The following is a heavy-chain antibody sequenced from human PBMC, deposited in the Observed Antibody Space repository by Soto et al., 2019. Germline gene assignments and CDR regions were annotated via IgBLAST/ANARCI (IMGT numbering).Heavy chain of an antibody. CDR3: ARAGYSGYDRWEFDY. D-gene: IGHD5-12*01. J-gene: IGHJ4*02. Sequence: QVQLVQSGAEVKKPGSSVKVSCKASGGTFSSYAISWVRQAPGQGLVWMGGIIPIFGTANYAQKFQGRVTITADKSTSTAYMALSSLRSEDTAVYYCARAGYSGYDRWEFDYWGQGTLVTVSS. CDR2: IIPIFGTA. V-gene: IGHV1-69*06. CDR1: GGTFSSYA.